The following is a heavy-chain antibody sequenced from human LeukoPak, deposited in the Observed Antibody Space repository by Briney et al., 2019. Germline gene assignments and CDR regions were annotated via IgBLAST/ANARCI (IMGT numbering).Heavy chain of an antibody. D-gene: IGHD3-10*01. J-gene: IGHJ3*02. V-gene: IGHV4-34*01. CDR3: ARDRRGSDVFDI. CDR1: GGSFSGYY. CDR2: INHSGST. Sequence: SETLSLTCAVYGGSFSGYYWSWIRQPPGKGLEWIGEINHSGSTNYNPSLKSRVTISVDTSKNQFSLNVTSVTAADTAVYYCARDRRGSDVFDIWGPGTMVTVSS.